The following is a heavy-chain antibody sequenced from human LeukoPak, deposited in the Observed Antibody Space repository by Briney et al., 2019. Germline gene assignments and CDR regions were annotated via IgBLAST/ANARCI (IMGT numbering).Heavy chain of an antibody. CDR1: GYTFTSYG. V-gene: IGHV1-18*01. CDR3: ARSGRGTYYYFDL. Sequence: ASVKVSCKASGYTFTSYGISWVRQAPGQGLQWMGWISGSNGNTNYAQKFQGRVSMTADTSTSTAYMELRSLRSDDTAVYYCARSGRGTYYYFDLWGQGTLVTVSS. D-gene: IGHD1-26*01. CDR2: ISGSNGNT. J-gene: IGHJ4*02.